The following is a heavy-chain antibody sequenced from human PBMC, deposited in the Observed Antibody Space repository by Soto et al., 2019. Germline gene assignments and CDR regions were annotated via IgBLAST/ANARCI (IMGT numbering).Heavy chain of an antibody. V-gene: IGHV3-23*01. J-gene: IGHJ4*02. Sequence: EVQLLESGGGLVQPGGSLRLSCAASGFTFSSYVMSWVRQAPGRGLEWVSTISGSGGNTYYADSVKGRFTISRDNSKNSLHLHMNSLRSEDTAVYYCAKVRASYCYGSGSYGVWGQGTLVTVSS. D-gene: IGHD3-10*01. CDR1: GFTFSSYV. CDR2: ISGSGGNT. CDR3: AKVRASYCYGSGSYGV.